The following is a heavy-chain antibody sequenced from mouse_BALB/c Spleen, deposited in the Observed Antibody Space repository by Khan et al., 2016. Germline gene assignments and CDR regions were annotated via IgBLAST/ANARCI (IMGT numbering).Heavy chain of an antibody. CDR2: IDTNTGEP. D-gene: IGHD2-4*01. V-gene: IGHV9-3*02. CDR3: ARWRYDYAWFAY. Sequence: QIQLVQSGPELKKPGETVKISCKASGYSFTNYGMNWVKQAPGKGLKWMGWIDTNTGEPTYAEDFKGRFAFSLETSAITAYLQINNLKNDDTATYLIARWRYDYAWFAYWGQGTLVTVSA. J-gene: IGHJ3*01. CDR1: GYSFTNYG.